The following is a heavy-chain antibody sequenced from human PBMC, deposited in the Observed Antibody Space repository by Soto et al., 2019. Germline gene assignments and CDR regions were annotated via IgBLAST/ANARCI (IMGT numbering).Heavy chain of an antibody. CDR1: GFTFSNSW. CDR2: INSDGSTT. J-gene: IGHJ4*02. CDR3: ARDRSYTTDY. V-gene: IGHV3-74*01. Sequence: GGSLRLSCAASGFTFSNSWMHWVRQAPGKGLVWVSYINSDGSTTTYADSVKGRFTISRDDAKNTVYLQITSLTAEDTAVYYCARDRSYTTDYWGQGTLVTVSS. D-gene: IGHD1-26*01.